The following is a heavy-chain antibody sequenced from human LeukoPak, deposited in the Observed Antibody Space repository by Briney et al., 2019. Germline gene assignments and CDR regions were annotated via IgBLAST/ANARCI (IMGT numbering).Heavy chain of an antibody. D-gene: IGHD3-3*01. Sequence: SQTLSLTCTVSGGSISSGSYYWSWIRQPAGKGLEWIGRIYTSGSTNYNPSLKSRVTISVDTSKNQFSLKLSSVTAADTAVYYCARDYLYNQRIKIFGVGPGGMDVWGQGTTVTVSS. CDR3: ARDYLYNQRIKIFGVGPGGMDV. CDR1: GGSISSGSYY. CDR2: IYTSGST. V-gene: IGHV4-61*02. J-gene: IGHJ6*02.